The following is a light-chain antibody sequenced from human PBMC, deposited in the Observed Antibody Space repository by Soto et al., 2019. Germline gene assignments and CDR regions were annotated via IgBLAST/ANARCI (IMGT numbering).Light chain of an antibody. CDR1: QSVSSY. V-gene: IGKV3-11*01. Sequence: EIVLTQSPATLSLSPGERATLSSRARQSVSSYLAWYQQKPGQAPRLLIYDASNRATGIPARFSGSGSGTDFTLTISSLEPEDFAVYYCQHRSNWPSVGFGQGTKVEI. CDR2: DAS. CDR3: QHRSNWPSVG. J-gene: IGKJ1*01.